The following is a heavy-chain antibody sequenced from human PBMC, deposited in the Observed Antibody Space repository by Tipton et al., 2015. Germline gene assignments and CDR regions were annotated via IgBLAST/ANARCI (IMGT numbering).Heavy chain of an antibody. CDR1: GGSISTFY. V-gene: IGHV4-59*01. CDR2: VYYSGST. CDR3: VRDAVVTHYYYYGMDV. D-gene: IGHD4-23*01. J-gene: IGHJ6*02. Sequence: TLSLTCTVSGGSISTFYWSWIRQPPGEGLEWIGYVYYSGSTNYNPSLKSRVTISVDTSKNQFSLKLSSVTAADTAVYYCVRDAVVTHYYYYGMDVWGQGTTVTVSS.